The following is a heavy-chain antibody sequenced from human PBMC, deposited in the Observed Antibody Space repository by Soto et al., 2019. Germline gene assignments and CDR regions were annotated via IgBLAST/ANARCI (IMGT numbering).Heavy chain of an antibody. V-gene: IGHV3-15*07. CDR1: GFTFSNAW. J-gene: IGHJ3*02. Sequence: GGSLRLSCAASGFTFSNAWMNWVRQAPGKGLEWVGRIKSKTDGGTTDYAAPVKGRFTISRDDSKNTLYLQMNSLKTEDTAVYYCTTGGDFWSGYFTPIDDAFDIWGQGTMVTVSS. CDR2: IKSKTDGGTT. CDR3: TTGGDFWSGYFTPIDDAFDI. D-gene: IGHD3-3*01.